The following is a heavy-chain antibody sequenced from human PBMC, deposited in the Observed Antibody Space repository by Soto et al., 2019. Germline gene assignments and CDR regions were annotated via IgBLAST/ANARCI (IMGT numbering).Heavy chain of an antibody. J-gene: IGHJ6*02. D-gene: IGHD2-15*01. CDR2: ISSSSSYI. CDR1: GFTFSSYS. CDR3: ARGMSSRYCIGGSCYQRVYYYYYGMDV. Sequence: GGSLRLSCAASGFTFSSYSMNWVRQAPGKGLEWVSSISSSSSYIYYADTVKGRFTNSRDNAKNSMYLQMNSLRAEDTAVYYFARGMSSRYCIGGSCYQRVYYYYYGMDVWGQGTTVTVSS. V-gene: IGHV3-21*01.